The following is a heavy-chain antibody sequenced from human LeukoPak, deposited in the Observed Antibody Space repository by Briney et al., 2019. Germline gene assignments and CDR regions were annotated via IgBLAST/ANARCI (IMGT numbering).Heavy chain of an antibody. CDR1: GGSISSSSYY. V-gene: IGHV4-39*07. CDR3: ARDRAASELWFGVDY. J-gene: IGHJ4*02. Sequence: SETLSLTCTVSGGSISSSSYYWGWIRQPPGKGLEWIGSIYYSGSTYYNPSLKSRVTISVDTSKNQFSLKLSSVTAADTAVYYCARDRAASELWFGVDYWGQGTLVTVSS. CDR2: IYYSGST. D-gene: IGHD3-10*01.